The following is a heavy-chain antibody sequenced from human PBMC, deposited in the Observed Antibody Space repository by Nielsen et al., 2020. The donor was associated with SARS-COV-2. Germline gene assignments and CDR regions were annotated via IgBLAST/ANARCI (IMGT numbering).Heavy chain of an antibody. Sequence: GGSLRLSCAASGFTFDDYAMHWVRQAPGKGLEWVSAISGSGGSTYYADSVKGRFTISRDNSKNTLYLQMNSLRAEDTAVYYCAKALGGMDVWGQGTTVTVSS. CDR3: AKALGGMDV. CDR2: ISGSGGST. J-gene: IGHJ6*02. CDR1: GFTFDDYA. V-gene: IGHV3-23*01.